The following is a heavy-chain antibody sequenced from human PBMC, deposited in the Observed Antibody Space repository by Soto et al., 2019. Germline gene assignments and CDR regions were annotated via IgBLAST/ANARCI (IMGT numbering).Heavy chain of an antibody. CDR1: GFTFSSYS. CDR3: ARGWGWLVLGLGALAI. Sequence: GGSLRLSCAASGFTFSSYSMNWVRQAPGKGLEWVSYISSSSSTIYYADSVKGRFTISRDNAKNSLYLQMNSLRDEDTAVYYCARGWGWLVLGLGALAIWGQGTMVTVSS. D-gene: IGHD6-19*01. J-gene: IGHJ3*02. V-gene: IGHV3-48*02. CDR2: ISSSSSTI.